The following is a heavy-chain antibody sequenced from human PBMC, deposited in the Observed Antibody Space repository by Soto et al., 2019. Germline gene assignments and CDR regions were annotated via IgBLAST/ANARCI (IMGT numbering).Heavy chain of an antibody. V-gene: IGHV3-30-3*01. J-gene: IGHJ4*02. CDR2: ISNDGSNK. CDR3: ARDRDIAAADYYFDC. CDR1: GFTFSSYP. D-gene: IGHD6-25*01. Sequence: SLRLSCAASGFTFSSYPMHWVRQAPGKGLEWVAVISNDGSNKHYADSVKGRFTISRDNSKKTLYLQMNSLRAEDTAVYYCARDRDIAAADYYFDCWGRGTLVTVSS.